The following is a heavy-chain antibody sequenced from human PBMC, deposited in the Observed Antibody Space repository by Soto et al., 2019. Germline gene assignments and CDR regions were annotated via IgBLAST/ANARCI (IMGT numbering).Heavy chain of an antibody. CDR2: IYYSGST. J-gene: IGHJ6*02. V-gene: IGHV4-39*01. CDR1: GGSISSSSYY. D-gene: IGHD1-26*01. Sequence: QLQLQESGPGLVKPSETLSLTCTVSGGSISSSSYYWGWIRQPPGKGLEWIGSIYYSGSTYYNPSLKSRVTISVDTSKNQFSLKLSSVTAADTAVYYCASGMGDYYSYGMDVWGQGTTVTVSS. CDR3: ASGMGDYYSYGMDV.